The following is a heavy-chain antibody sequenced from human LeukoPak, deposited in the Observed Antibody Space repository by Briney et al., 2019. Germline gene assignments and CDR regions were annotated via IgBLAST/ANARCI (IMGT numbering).Heavy chain of an antibody. CDR3: ARDPVEWELLLDC. D-gene: IGHD1-26*01. CDR1: GFTFSNYW. Sequence: GGSLRLSCAASGFTFSNYWMGWVRQAPGKRPEWVANMNVDGSEKYYADSVKGRFTISRDNARNSVYLQMNSLRVEDTAVYYCARDPVEWELLLDCWGQGTLVTVSS. CDR2: MNVDGSEK. J-gene: IGHJ4*02. V-gene: IGHV3-7*01.